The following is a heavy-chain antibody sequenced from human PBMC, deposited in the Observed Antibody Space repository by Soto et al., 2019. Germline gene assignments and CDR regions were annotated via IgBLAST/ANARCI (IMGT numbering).Heavy chain of an antibody. CDR2: ISYDGSNK. D-gene: IGHD6-6*01. CDR3: ARASEEYSSSSEWFDP. CDR1: GFTFSSYA. V-gene: IGHV3-30-3*01. J-gene: IGHJ5*02. Sequence: GGSLRLSCAASGFTFSSYAMHWVRQAPGKGLEWVAVISYDGSNKYYADSVKGRFTISRDNSKNTLYLQMNSLRAEDTAVYYCARASEEYSSSSEWFDPWGQGTLVTVSS.